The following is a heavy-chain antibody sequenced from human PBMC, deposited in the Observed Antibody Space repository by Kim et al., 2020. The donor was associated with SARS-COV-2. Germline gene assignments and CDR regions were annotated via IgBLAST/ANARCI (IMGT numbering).Heavy chain of an antibody. CDR1: GFTFSAYA. CDR3: VRDAGRLN. J-gene: IGHJ4*02. CDR2: IGRTSNFI. Sequence: GGSLRLSCAASGFTFSAYAMIWVRQAPGKGLEWVSSIGRTSNFISYADSLKGRVTISRDNAKNSLFLQIDNLRVDDTAVYFCVRDAGRLNWGQGTLVTVSS. V-gene: IGHV3-21*01. D-gene: IGHD2-21*02.